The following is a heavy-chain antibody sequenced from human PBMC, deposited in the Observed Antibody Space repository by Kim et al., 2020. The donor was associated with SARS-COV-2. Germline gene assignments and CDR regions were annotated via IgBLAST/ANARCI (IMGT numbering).Heavy chain of an antibody. CDR3: AKALGTLRLSDSYYYYYCMDV. D-gene: IGHD1-1*01. J-gene: IGHJ6*02. Sequence: RFTISRDNSKNTLYLQMNGLRAEDTAVYYCAKALGTLRLSDSYYYYYCMDVWGQGTTVTVSS. V-gene: IGHV3-33*06.